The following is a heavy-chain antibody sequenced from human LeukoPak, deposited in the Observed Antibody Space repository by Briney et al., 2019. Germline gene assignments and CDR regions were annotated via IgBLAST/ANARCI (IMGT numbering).Heavy chain of an antibody. J-gene: IGHJ4*02. D-gene: IGHD2-21*01. CDR1: GYTFTGYY. Sequence: VASVKVSCKASGYTFTGYYMHWVRQAPGQGLEWMGWINPYSGATNYAQKFQGRVTMTRDTSISTAYMDLSSLKSDDTAVYYCARAHIGNDLFIDYWGQGTLVTVSS. V-gene: IGHV1-2*02. CDR2: INPYSGAT. CDR3: ARAHIGNDLFIDY.